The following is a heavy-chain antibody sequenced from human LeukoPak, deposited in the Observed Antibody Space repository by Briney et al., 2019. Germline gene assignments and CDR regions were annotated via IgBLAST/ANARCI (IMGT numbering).Heavy chain of an antibody. CDR1: GFTFSSYG. Sequence: GGSLRLSCAASGFTFSSYGMHWVRQAPGKGLEWVAVISYDGSNKYYADSVKGRFTISRDNSKNTLYLQMNSLRAEDTAVYYCAKTARRGKYYYYYMDVWGKGTTVTVSS. J-gene: IGHJ6*03. V-gene: IGHV3-30*18. CDR3: AKTARRGKYYYYYMDV. CDR2: ISYDGSNK. D-gene: IGHD3-16*01.